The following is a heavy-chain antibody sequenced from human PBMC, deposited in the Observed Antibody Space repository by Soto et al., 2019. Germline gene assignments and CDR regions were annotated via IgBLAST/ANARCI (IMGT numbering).Heavy chain of an antibody. V-gene: IGHV3-72*01. D-gene: IGHD3-22*01. CDR2: SRNKADSYTT. J-gene: IGHJ5*02. CDR3: ARGWDYDSLDP. CDR1: GFTFSDHY. Sequence: EMQLVESGGGLVQPGGSLRVSCVVSGFTFSDHYMDWVRQAPGKGLEWIGRSRNKADSYTTQYAASVKGRFTISRNDSKNSLYLQMNSLKTEDTAVYYCARGWDYDSLDPWGQGTLVTVSS.